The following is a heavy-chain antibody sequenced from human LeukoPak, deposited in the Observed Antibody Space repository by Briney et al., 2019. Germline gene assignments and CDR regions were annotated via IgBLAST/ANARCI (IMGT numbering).Heavy chain of an antibody. CDR3: ARGGTGYYDSSYTYPY. Sequence: WGTPSLICNVSGYSISIDYYWGWIRQPPGKGLEWIGSKDQIGSTYYNPSLKSRVSILMDKSKNQFSLRLNSVTAADTAVYYCARGGTGYYDSSYTYPYWGQGNLVIVTS. CDR2: KDQIGST. J-gene: IGHJ4*02. D-gene: IGHD3-22*01. CDR1: GYSISIDYY. V-gene: IGHV4-38-2*02.